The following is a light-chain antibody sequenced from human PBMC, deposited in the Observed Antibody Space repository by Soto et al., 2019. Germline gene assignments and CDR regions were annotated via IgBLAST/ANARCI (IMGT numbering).Light chain of an antibody. CDR2: KAS. CDR1: QTISSW. Sequence: DIQMNQSPSTLSGSVGDRVTITCRASQTISSWLAWYQQKQGKAPKLLIYKASTLKSGVPSRFSGSVSGTEGTITISSLKKDDGSTYYCQHYNSYSEAFGQGTKVDIK. CDR3: QHYNSYSEA. V-gene: IGKV1-5*03. J-gene: IGKJ1*01.